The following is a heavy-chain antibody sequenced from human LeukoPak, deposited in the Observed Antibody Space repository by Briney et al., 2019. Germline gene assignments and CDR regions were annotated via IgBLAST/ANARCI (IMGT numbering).Heavy chain of an antibody. CDR3: ARADIPFYDYVWGSYRWGGGAFDI. V-gene: IGHV3-7*01. D-gene: IGHD3-16*02. Sequence: GGSLRLSCAASGFTFSSYWMSWVRQAPGKGLEWVANIKQDGSEKYYVDSVKGRFTISRDNAKNSLYLQMNSLRAEDTAVYYCARADIPFYDYVWGSYRWGGGAFDIWGQGTMVTVSS. CDR2: IKQDGSEK. CDR1: GFTFSSYW. J-gene: IGHJ3*02.